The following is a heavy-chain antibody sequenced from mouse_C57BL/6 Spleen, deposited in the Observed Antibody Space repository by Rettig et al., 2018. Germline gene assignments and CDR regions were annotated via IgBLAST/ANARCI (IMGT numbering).Heavy chain of an antibody. J-gene: IGHJ4*01. D-gene: IGHD2-3*01. CDR2: ILPGSGST. V-gene: IGHV1-9*01. CDR3: ARRWLHYAMDY. Sequence: EWVKQRPGHGLEWIGEILPGSGSTNYNEKFKGKATFTADTSSNTAYMQLSSLTTEDSAIYYCARRWLHYAMDYWGQGTSVTVSS.